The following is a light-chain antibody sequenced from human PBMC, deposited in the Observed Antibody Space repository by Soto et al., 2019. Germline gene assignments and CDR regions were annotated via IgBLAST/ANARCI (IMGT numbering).Light chain of an antibody. CDR3: QQCASYPLT. V-gene: IGKV1-5*01. Sequence: DIQMTQSPSTLSASVEDRVAITCRASQSISSWLAWYQQKPGKAPKLLIYDASTLESGVPSRFSGSGSGTEFTLTISSLQPDDFATYYCQQCASYPLTFGGGTTLEI. CDR1: QSISSW. J-gene: IGKJ4*01. CDR2: DAS.